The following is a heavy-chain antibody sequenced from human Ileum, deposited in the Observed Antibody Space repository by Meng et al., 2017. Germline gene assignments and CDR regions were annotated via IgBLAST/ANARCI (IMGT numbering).Heavy chain of an antibody. CDR3: ARVELRGDTRDSCGLDH. D-gene: IGHD3-22*01. CDR1: GVSLTADY. V-gene: IGHV4-34*02. CDR2: INHGGNT. Sequence: QWGAGVLRPRETLSLPWPVYGVSLTADYWSWIRQTTGKGLEWIGEINHGGNTNYTPSLKSRVTISIDTSRDQFSLKLTSVTAADTAVYYCARVELRGDTRDSCGLDHWGQGTLVTVSS. J-gene: IGHJ4*02.